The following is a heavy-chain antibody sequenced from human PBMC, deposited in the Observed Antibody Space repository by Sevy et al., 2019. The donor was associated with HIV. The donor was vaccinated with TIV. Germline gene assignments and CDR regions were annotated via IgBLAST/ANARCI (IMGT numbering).Heavy chain of an antibody. V-gene: IGHV4-59*01. J-gene: IGHJ6*02. D-gene: IGHD4-17*01. Sequence: SETLSLTCTVSGDSISGYYWSWIRQPPGKGLEWIGYFYYSGSTNYNPSPKGQVSISVDTSKNQVSLKLSSVTAADTAVYFCARTSPYFYYGMDVWGQGTPVTVSS. CDR3: ARTSPYFYYGMDV. CDR1: GDSISGYY. CDR2: FYYSGST.